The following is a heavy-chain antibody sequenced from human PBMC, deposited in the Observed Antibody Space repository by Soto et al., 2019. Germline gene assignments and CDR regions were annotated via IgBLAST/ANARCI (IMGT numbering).Heavy chain of an antibody. V-gene: IGHV4-31*03. CDR2: INHRGSL. CDR1: GGSMTTGDQY. CDR3: ARELPQRQGRNMDV. Sequence: SETLSLTCTVSGGSMTTGDQYWTWIRHRPGEGLEWFGYINHRGSLYYNPSLESRVSMSVDTSKNQFSLNLSSVTAADTAVYYCARELPQRQGRNMDVWGQGTTVTVSS. J-gene: IGHJ6*02. D-gene: IGHD1-1*01.